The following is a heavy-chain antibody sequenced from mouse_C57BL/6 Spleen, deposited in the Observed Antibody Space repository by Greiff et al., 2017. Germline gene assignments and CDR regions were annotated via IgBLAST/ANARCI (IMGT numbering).Heavy chain of an antibody. Sequence: QVQLQQPGAELVKPGASVKLSCKASGYTFTSYWMQWVKQRPGQGLEWIGEIDPSDSYTNYNQKFKGKATLTVATSSSTAYMQLSILTSEDSAVYYCARSTMVTSYYFDYWGQGTTLTVSS. CDR1: GYTFTSYW. CDR3: ARSTMVTSYYFDY. CDR2: IDPSDSYT. J-gene: IGHJ2*01. V-gene: IGHV1-50*01. D-gene: IGHD2-2*01.